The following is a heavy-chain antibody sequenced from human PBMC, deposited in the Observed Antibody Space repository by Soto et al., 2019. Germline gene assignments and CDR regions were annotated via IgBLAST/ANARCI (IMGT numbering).Heavy chain of an antibody. Sequence: QVQLVQSGAEVKKPGSSVKVSCKASGGTFSSYAISWVRQAPGQGLEWMGGIIPIFGTANYAQKFQGRVTITADESKSTAYMELSSLRSEDTAVYYCASFDDYRNYSHYYYYYGMDVWGQGTTVTVSS. CDR3: ASFDDYRNYSHYYYYYGMDV. V-gene: IGHV1-69*01. D-gene: IGHD4-4*01. CDR1: GGTFSSYA. CDR2: IIPIFGTA. J-gene: IGHJ6*02.